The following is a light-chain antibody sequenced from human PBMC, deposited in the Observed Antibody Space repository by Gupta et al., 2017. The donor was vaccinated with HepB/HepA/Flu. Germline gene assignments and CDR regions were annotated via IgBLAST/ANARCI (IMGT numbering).Light chain of an antibody. CDR1: SSNIGAGYD. CDR2: GNS. Sequence: QSVLTHPPSVSGAPGQRVTIPCPWSSSNIGAGYDVHWYQQVPGTAPKLLIYGNSNRSSGVPDRFSGSKSGTSASLAITGLQAEDEADYYCQSYDTSLSGSVFGGGTKLTVL. V-gene: IGLV1-40*01. J-gene: IGLJ3*02. CDR3: QSYDTSLSGSV.